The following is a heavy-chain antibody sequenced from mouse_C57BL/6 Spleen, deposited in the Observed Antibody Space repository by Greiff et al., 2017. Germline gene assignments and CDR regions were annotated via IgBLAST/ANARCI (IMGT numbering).Heavy chain of an antibody. CDR1: GFTFSSYA. CDR2: ISSGGDYI. Sequence: EVMLVESGEGLVKPGGSLKLSCAASGFTFSSYAMSWVRQTPEKRLEWVAYISSGGDYIYYADTVKGRFTISRDNARNTLYLQRSSLKSEDTAMYYCTRGNDYDYFDYWGQGTTLTVSS. D-gene: IGHD2-4*01. J-gene: IGHJ2*01. CDR3: TRGNDYDYFDY. V-gene: IGHV5-9-1*02.